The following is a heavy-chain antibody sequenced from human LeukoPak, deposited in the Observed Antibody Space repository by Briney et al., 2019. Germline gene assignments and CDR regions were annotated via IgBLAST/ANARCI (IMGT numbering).Heavy chain of an antibody. CDR2: ISGSGGST. J-gene: IGHJ3*02. Sequence: PGGSLRLSCATSGFTFSSYGMSWVRQAPGKGLEWVSAISGSGGSTYYADSVKGRFTISRDNSKNTLYLQMNSLRAEDTAVYYCAKDIVVVPAAMGAFDIWGQGTMVTVSS. V-gene: IGHV3-23*01. CDR1: GFTFSSYG. CDR3: AKDIVVVPAAMGAFDI. D-gene: IGHD2-2*01.